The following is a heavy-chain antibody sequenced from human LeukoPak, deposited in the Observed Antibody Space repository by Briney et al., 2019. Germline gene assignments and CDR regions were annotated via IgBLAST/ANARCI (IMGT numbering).Heavy chain of an antibody. CDR2: IYYSGRT. D-gene: IGHD3-10*01. J-gene: IGHJ4*02. CDR1: GGSISSSSYY. CDR3: ARLNSGSYGSGSYWFDY. Sequence: SETLSLTCTVSGGSISSSSYYWGWIRQPPGKGLEWIGTIYYSGRTYYNPSLKSRVTISVDTSKNQFSLKLNSVTAADTAVYYCARLNSGSYGSGSYWFDYWGQGTLVTVSS. V-gene: IGHV4-39*01.